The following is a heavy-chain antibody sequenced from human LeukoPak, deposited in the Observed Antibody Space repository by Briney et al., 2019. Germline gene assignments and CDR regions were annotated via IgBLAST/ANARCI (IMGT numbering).Heavy chain of an antibody. CDR1: GLTFSSYS. CDR3: ARRLTIFGVVKASADAFDI. V-gene: IGHV3-48*01. J-gene: IGHJ3*02. CDR2: ISSSSSTI. D-gene: IGHD3-3*01. Sequence: GGSLRLSCAASGLTFSSYSMNWVRQAPGKGLEWVSYISSSSSTIYYADSVKGRFTISRDNAKNSLYLQMNSLRAEDTAVYYCARRLTIFGVVKASADAFDIWGQGTMVTVSS.